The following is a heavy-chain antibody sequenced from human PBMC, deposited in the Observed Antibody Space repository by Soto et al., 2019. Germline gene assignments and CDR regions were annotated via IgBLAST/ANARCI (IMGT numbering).Heavy chain of an antibody. Sequence: SETLSLTCTVSGASISYGGFSWSWIRQSPGKGLEWIGYISHLESTYFHPSFKSRLTMSIDRTRNQFSLKLSSVTAADMAVYYCARGGGYDSFDYWGQGVMVTVSS. D-gene: IGHD5-12*01. CDR2: ISHLEST. CDR3: ARGGGYDSFDY. V-gene: IGHV4-30-2*06. CDR1: GASISYGGFS. J-gene: IGHJ4*02.